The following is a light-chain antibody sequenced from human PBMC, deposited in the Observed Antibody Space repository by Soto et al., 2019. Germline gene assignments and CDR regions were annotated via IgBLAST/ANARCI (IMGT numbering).Light chain of an antibody. J-gene: IGKJ1*01. CDR3: QQYGSSRGT. Sequence: EIVLTQSPGTLSLSPGERATLSCRASQSVSSSYLAWYQQNRGQAPRLLIYGASSRATGIPDRFSGSGSGTDFTLTTSRLEPEDFAVYYCQQYGSSRGTFGQGTKVEIK. CDR1: QSVSSSY. CDR2: GAS. V-gene: IGKV3-20*01.